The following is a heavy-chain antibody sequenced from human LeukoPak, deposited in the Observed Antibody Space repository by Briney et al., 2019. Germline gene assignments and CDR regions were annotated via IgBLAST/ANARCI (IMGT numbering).Heavy chain of an antibody. Sequence: GGSLRLSCAASGFTFSSYSMNWVRQAPGQGLEWVSYISSSSSTIYYADSVKGRFTISRDNAKNSLYLQMNSLRAEDTAVYYCARSQDDQGDFWSGYYTGYYYYMDVWGKGTTVTVSS. CDR2: ISSSSSTI. J-gene: IGHJ6*03. D-gene: IGHD3-3*01. CDR3: ARSQDDQGDFWSGYYTGYYYYMDV. CDR1: GFTFSSYS. V-gene: IGHV3-48*01.